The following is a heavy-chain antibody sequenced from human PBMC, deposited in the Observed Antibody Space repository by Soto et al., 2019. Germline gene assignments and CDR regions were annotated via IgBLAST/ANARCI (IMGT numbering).Heavy chain of an antibody. D-gene: IGHD3-10*01. J-gene: IGHJ6*02. CDR2: ISYSGST. CDR1: GGSISRSNYF. V-gene: IGHV4-39*01. CDR3: ARSFFDSGEDALDV. Sequence: SDTLSLTCSVSGGSISRSNYFWGWVRQPPGRGLEWIGSISYSGSTYYNPSLKSRVTISVDTSKNQFSLKLSSVTAADTAVYYCARSFFDSGEDALDVWGQGTTVTVSS.